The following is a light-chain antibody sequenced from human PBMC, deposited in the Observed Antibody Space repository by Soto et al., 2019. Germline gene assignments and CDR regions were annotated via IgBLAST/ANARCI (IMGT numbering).Light chain of an antibody. CDR2: DIS. J-gene: IGKJ1*01. Sequence: EIVLTQSPATLSLSPGERATLSCRASQSVSSYLAWYQQRPGQPPRLLIYDISDRATGVPPRFSGRGSGTDFTLTISRLEPEDFAVYYCQQYGSSGTFGQGTKVDIK. CDR3: QQYGSSGT. V-gene: IGKV3-11*01. CDR1: QSVSSY.